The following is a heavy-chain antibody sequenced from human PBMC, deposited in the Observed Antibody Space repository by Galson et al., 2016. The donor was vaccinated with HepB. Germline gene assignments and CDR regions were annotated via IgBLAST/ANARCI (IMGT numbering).Heavy chain of an antibody. Sequence: SLRLSCAASGFSFSTYNMNWVRQAPGKGLEWVSYISGDGSAIYYADSVKGRFTISRDNVKSSLYLQMYSLRYEDTAIYYCARGYGANSLDYWGQGTLVTVSS. V-gene: IGHV3-48*02. J-gene: IGHJ4*02. D-gene: IGHD4-23*01. CDR3: ARGYGANSLDY. CDR1: GFSFSTYN. CDR2: ISGDGSAI.